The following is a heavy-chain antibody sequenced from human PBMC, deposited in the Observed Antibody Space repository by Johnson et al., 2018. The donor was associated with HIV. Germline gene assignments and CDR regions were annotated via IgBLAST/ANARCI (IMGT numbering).Heavy chain of an antibody. CDR1: IFTFSSYD. D-gene: IGHD3-10*01. CDR2: IGSAGDT. CDR3: ARVGAFGDGISLGAFDI. Sequence: VQLVESGGGLVQPGGSLRLSCGASIFTFSSYDMHWVRQATGKGLEWVSGIGSAGDTYYPGSVKGRFTISRENAKNSLYLQMHSLRAGDTAVYYCARVGAFGDGISLGAFDIWGQGTMVTVSS. J-gene: IGHJ3*02. V-gene: IGHV3-13*01.